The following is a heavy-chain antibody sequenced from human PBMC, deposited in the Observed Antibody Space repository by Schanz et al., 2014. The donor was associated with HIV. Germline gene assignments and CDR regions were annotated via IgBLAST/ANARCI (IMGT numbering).Heavy chain of an antibody. CDR3: AREKMDTGGLDV. J-gene: IGHJ6*02. CDR1: GGTFSNYA. Sequence: QVPVVQSGAELKKPGSSVRVSCKTSGGTFSNYAVSWVRQAPGQGLQWMGVINTNGGGTSDTLQGRVIITRDTSTRTVYMYLSNLRFEYSAVYYCAREKMDTGGLDVWGQGTTVTVSS. CDR2: INTNGGGT. V-gene: IGHV1-46*01.